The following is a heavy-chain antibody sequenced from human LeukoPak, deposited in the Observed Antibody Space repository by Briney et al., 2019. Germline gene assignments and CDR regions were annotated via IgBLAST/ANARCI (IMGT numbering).Heavy chain of an antibody. CDR3: VKDDSYYYDSSGRDY. CDR1: GFTFSRYA. CDR2: ISSNGGST. V-gene: IGHV3-64D*09. Sequence: GGSLRLSCSASGFTFSRYAMHWVRQAPGKGPENVSAISSNGGSTYYADSVKGRFTISRDNSKNTLYLQMSSLRAEDTAVYYCVKDDSYYYDSSGRDYWGQGTLVTVSS. D-gene: IGHD3-22*01. J-gene: IGHJ4*02.